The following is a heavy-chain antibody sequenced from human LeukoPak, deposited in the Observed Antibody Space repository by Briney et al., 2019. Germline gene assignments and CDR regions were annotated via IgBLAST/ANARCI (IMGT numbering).Heavy chain of an antibody. CDR3: ARPAAGYWYFDL. D-gene: IGHD6-13*01. CDR2: INPNSGGT. V-gene: IGHV1-2*02. J-gene: IGHJ2*01. CDR1: GYTFTGYY. Sequence: ASVTVSCKASGYTFTGYYMHWVRQAPGQGLEWMGWINPNSGGTNYAQKFQGGVTMTRDTSISTAYMELSRLRSDDTAVYYCARPAAGYWYFDLWGRGTLVTVSS.